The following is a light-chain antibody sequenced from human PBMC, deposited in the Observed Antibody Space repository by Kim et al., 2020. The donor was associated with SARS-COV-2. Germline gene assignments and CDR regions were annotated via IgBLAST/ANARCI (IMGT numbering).Light chain of an antibody. Sequence: EIVLTQSPGTLSLSPGERATLSCRASQSVSSSYLAWYQQKPGQAPRLLIYGASSRATGIPDRFSGSGSGTDFTLTIIRLEPEDFAVYYSQQYGSSPRFWQGTRLEIK. CDR3: QQYGSSPR. J-gene: IGKJ5*01. V-gene: IGKV3-20*01. CDR2: GAS. CDR1: QSVSSSY.